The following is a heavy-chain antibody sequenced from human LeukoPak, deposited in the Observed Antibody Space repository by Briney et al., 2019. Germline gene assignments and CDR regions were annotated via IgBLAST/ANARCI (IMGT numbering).Heavy chain of an antibody. CDR1: GGSISSSTYY. J-gene: IGHJ4*02. CDR3: VKGSTLRHYQY. CDR2: IYYSGST. Sequence: SETLSLTCTVSGGSISSSTYYWGWIRRPPRKGLEWIGSIYYSGSTYYNPSLKSRVTVSVDTSKNQFSLKLSSVTAADTAVYYCVKGSTLRHYQYWGQGTLVTVSS. D-gene: IGHD3-16*01. V-gene: IGHV4-39*01.